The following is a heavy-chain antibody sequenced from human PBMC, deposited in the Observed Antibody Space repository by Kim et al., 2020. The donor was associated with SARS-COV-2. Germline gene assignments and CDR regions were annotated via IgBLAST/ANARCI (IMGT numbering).Heavy chain of an antibody. CDR2: ISYDGSNK. CDR3: AKDQYYLVRGVPSYGMDV. D-gene: IGHD3-10*01. CDR1: GFTFSSYG. V-gene: IGHV3-30*18. Sequence: GSLRLSCAASGFTFSSYGMHWVRQAPGKGLEWVAVISYDGSNKYYADSVKGRFTISRDNSKNTLYLQMNSLRAEDTAVYYCAKDQYYLVRGVPSYGMDVWGHGTTVTVSS. J-gene: IGHJ6*02.